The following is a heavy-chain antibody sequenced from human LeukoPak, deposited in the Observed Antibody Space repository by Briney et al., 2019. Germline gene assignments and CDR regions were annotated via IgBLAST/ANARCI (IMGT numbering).Heavy chain of an antibody. CDR3: ARRPYGLIRGIGGPTGHWFEA. J-gene: IGHJ5*02. Sequence: GSLRLSCAASGFTFSSYSMNWIRQSPGKGLEWIGEINGGGKTDYNPSLKSRVTMSVDTSKNQFSLSLTSVTAADTAIYYCARRPYGLIRGIGGPTGHWFEAWGQGTLVSVSS. CDR2: INGGGKT. D-gene: IGHD3-16*01. CDR1: GFTFSSYS. V-gene: IGHV4-34*01.